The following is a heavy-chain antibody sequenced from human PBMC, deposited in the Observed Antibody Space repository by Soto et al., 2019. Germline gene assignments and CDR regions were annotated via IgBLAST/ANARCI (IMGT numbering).Heavy chain of an antibody. J-gene: IGHJ4*02. Sequence: QVQLVQSGAEVKKPGASVKVSCKISGYTFINHGISWVRQAPGRGLEWLGWISGHDGATKYAQRLQGRVTMTRDTSTSTAYMELRSLTSDGTAVYYCARDLYPLAYYFDYWGQGTLVTVSS. V-gene: IGHV1-18*04. CDR2: ISGHDGAT. CDR3: ARDLYPLAYYFDY. CDR1: GYTFINHG.